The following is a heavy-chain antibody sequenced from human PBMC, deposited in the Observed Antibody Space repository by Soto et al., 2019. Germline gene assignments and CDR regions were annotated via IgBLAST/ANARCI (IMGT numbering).Heavy chain of an antibody. CDR2: ISAYNGNT. Sequence: ASVKVSCKASGYTFTSYGISWVRQAPGQGLEWMGWISAYNGNTNYAQKLQGRVTMTTDPSTSTAYMELRSLRSDDTAVYYCARDVRRPSTEWWGYYGIDVWGQGTTVTVSS. CDR3: ARDVRRPSTEWWGYYGIDV. CDR1: GYTFTSYG. D-gene: IGHD2-15*01. J-gene: IGHJ6*02. V-gene: IGHV1-18*04.